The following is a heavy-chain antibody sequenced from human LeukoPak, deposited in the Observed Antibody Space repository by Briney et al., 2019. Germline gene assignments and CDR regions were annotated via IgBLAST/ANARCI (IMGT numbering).Heavy chain of an antibody. CDR3: ARVGVRFLEWFPFDY. CDR2: IIPIFGTA. CDR1: GGTFSSYA. D-gene: IGHD3-3*01. Sequence: GASVKVSCKASGGTFSSYAISWVRQAPGQGLEWMGGIIPIFGTANYAQKFQGRVTITTDESTSTAYMELSSLRSEDTAVYYCARVGVRFLEWFPFDYWGQGILVTVSS. V-gene: IGHV1-69*05. J-gene: IGHJ4*02.